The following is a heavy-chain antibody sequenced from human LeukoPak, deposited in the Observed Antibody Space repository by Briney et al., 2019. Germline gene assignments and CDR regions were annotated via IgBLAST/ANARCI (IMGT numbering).Heavy chain of an antibody. CDR1: GFSLSTSGVG. Sequence: SGPTLVRPTQTLTLTCTFSGFSLSTSGVGVGWIRQPPGKALEWLALIYWNDDKRYSPSLKSRLTITKDTSKNQVVLTMTNMDPVDTATYYCAHSRRGYSYGLLPPDYWGQGTLVTVSS. D-gene: IGHD5-18*01. CDR3: AHSRRGYSYGLLPPDY. V-gene: IGHV2-5*01. CDR2: IYWNDDK. J-gene: IGHJ4*02.